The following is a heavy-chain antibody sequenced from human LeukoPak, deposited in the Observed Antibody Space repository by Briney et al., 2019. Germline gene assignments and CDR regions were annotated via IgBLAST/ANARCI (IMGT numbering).Heavy chain of an antibody. CDR3: ARLNSIYDSSGYLDY. Sequence: GESLKISCKGSGYSFTSYWIGWVRQMPGKGLEWMGIIYPGDSDTGYSPSFQGQVTISADKSISTAYLQWSSLKASDTAMYYCARLNSIYDSSGYLDYWGQGTLVTVSS. V-gene: IGHV5-51*01. J-gene: IGHJ4*02. D-gene: IGHD3-22*01. CDR2: IYPGDSDT. CDR1: GYSFTSYW.